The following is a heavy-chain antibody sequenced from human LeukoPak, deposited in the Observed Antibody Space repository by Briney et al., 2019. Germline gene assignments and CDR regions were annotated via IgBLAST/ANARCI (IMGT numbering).Heavy chain of an antibody. V-gene: IGHV1-69*04. D-gene: IGHD3-22*01. CDR2: IIPILGIA. J-gene: IGHJ4*02. CDR3: AREIVVMARSSANFDY. Sequence: GASVKVSCKASGGTFSSYAISWVRQAPGQGLEWMGRIIPILGIANYAQKFQGRVTITADKSTSTAYMELSSLRSEDTAVYYCAREIVVMARSSANFDYRGQGTLVTVSS. CDR1: GGTFSSYA.